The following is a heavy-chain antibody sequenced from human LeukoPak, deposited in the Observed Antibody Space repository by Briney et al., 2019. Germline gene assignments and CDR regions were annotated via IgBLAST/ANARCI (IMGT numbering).Heavy chain of an antibody. CDR1: GGSFSSGSYY. J-gene: IGHJ4*02. Sequence: PSETLSLTCTVSGGSFSSGSYYWSWIRQPPGKGLEWIGYIYYSGSTNYNPSFKSRVTISVDTSKNQFSLKLSSVTAADTAVYYCASRGAVAEDYWGQGTLVAVSS. D-gene: IGHD6-19*01. CDR2: IYYSGST. V-gene: IGHV4-61*01. CDR3: ASRGAVAEDY.